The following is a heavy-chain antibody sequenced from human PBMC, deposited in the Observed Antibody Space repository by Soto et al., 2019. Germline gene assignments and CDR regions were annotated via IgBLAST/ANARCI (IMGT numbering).Heavy chain of an antibody. V-gene: IGHV4-39*01. CDR2: IYYSGST. Sequence: SETLSLTCTVSGGSISSSSYYWGWIRQPPGKGLEWIGSIYYSGSTYYNPSLKSRVTISVDTSKNQFSLKLSSVTAADTAVYYCARHSSSYDYWGQGTLVTVSS. J-gene: IGHJ4*02. D-gene: IGHD1-26*01. CDR3: ARHSSSYDY. CDR1: GGSISSSSYY.